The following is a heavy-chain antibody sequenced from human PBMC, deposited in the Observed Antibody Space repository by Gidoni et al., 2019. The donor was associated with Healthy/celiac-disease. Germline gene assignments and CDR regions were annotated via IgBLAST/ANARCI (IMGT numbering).Heavy chain of an antibody. V-gene: IGHV3-49*04. CDR2: IRSKAYGGTT. CDR3: TRADYDSSGYYPDY. J-gene: IGHJ4*02. CDR1: GFAFGDYA. D-gene: IGHD3-22*01. Sequence: EVQLVESGGGLVQPGRSLRLSCTASGFAFGDYAMSWVRQAPGKGLEWVGFIRSKAYGGTTEYAASVKGRFTISRDDSKSIAYLQMNSLKTEDTAVYYCTRADYDSSGYYPDYWGLGTLVTVSS.